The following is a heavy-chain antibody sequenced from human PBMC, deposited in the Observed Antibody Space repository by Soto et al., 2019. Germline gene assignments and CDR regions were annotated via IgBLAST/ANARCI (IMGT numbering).Heavy chain of an antibody. D-gene: IGHD1-7*01. CDR3: ARDLLTGTTGWFDP. Sequence: SETLSLTCTVSGGSISSGGSYCSWIRQPPGKGLEWIGYIYYSGSTYYNPSLKSRVTISVDTSKNQFSLKLSSVTAADTAVYYCARDLLTGTTGWFDPWGQGTLVTVSS. V-gene: IGHV4-31*03. CDR2: IYYSGST. J-gene: IGHJ5*02. CDR1: GGSISSGGSY.